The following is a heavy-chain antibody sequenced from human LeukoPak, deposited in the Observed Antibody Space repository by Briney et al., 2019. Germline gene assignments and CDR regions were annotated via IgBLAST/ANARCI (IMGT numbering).Heavy chain of an antibody. CDR1: GGSITGYY. J-gene: IGHJ4*02. CDR3: ARVDGRGSWSWGYFDY. D-gene: IGHD3-10*01. V-gene: IGHV4-4*07. CDR2: IYTSGST. Sequence: SETLSLTCNVSGGSITGYYWSWIRQPAGKGLERIGRIYTSGSTNYNPSLKSRVTMSVDTSKSQFSLKVSSVNAADTAVYYCARVDGRGSWSWGYFDYWGQGTLVTVSS.